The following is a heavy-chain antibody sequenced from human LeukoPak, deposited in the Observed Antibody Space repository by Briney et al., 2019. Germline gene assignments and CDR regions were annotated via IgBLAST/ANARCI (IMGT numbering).Heavy chain of an antibody. J-gene: IGHJ5*02. CDR2: MNPNSGNT. D-gene: IGHD2/OR15-2a*01. Sequence: ASVNVSCKASGYTFTSYDINWVRQATGQGLEWMGWMNPNSGNTGYAQKFQGRVTMTRNTSISTAYMELSSLRSEDTAVYYCARAPTVVRLRRQNWFDPWGQGTLVTVSS. V-gene: IGHV1-8*01. CDR3: ARAPTVVRLRRQNWFDP. CDR1: GYTFTSYD.